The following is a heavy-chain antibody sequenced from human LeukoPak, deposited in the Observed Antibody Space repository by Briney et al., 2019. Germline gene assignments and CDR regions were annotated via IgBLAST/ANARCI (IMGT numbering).Heavy chain of an antibody. D-gene: IGHD1-20*01. V-gene: IGHV3-21*01. J-gene: IGHJ4*02. CDR1: GFTFSSYS. Sequence: GGSLRLSCAASGFTFSSYSMNWVRQAPGKGLEWVSSISSTSSYIYYTDSVKGRFTISRDNAKNSLYLQMNSLRAEDTAVYYCATAKWKSYSYHFDCWGQGTLVTVSS. CDR3: ATAKWKSYSYHFDC. CDR2: ISSTSSYI.